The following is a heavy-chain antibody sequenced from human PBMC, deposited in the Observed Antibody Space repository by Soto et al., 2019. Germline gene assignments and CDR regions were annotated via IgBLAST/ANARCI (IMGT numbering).Heavy chain of an antibody. D-gene: IGHD4-4*01. J-gene: IGHJ6*02. Sequence: EVQLVESGGGLVQPGGSLRLSCVASGFTFSSYSMNWVRQAPGKGLEWVSYISSSSSTIYYADSVKGRFTISRDNAKNSLYLQMNSLRDEDTAVYYCAREGQDYRGDGGMDVWGQGTTVTVSS. V-gene: IGHV3-48*02. CDR1: GFTFSSYS. CDR3: AREGQDYRGDGGMDV. CDR2: ISSSSSTI.